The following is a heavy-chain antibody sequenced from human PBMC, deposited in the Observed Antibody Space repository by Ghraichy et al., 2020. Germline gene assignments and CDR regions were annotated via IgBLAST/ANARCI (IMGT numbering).Heavy chain of an antibody. Sequence: GGSLRLSCAASGFTFSGSAMHWVRQASGKGLEWVGRIRSKANSYATAYAASVKGRFTISRDDSKNTAYLQMNSLKTEDTAVYYCTRDYSTANDYWGQGTLVTVSS. CDR1: GFTFSGSA. V-gene: IGHV3-73*01. CDR2: IRSKANSYAT. CDR3: TRDYSTANDY. D-gene: IGHD2-21*02. J-gene: IGHJ4*02.